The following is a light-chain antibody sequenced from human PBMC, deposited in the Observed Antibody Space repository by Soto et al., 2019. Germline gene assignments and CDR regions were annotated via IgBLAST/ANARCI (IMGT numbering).Light chain of an antibody. CDR2: WAS. CDR1: QSVVYSSNNKNY. Sequence: IVMTQSPDSLAVSLAERATISCKSSQSVVYSSNNKNYLAWYQQKPGQPPKLLIYWASTRESGVPDRFSGSGSGTDFTLTISSLQAEDVAVYYCQQYYSTLWTFGQGTKVDIK. V-gene: IGKV4-1*01. CDR3: QQYYSTLWT. J-gene: IGKJ1*01.